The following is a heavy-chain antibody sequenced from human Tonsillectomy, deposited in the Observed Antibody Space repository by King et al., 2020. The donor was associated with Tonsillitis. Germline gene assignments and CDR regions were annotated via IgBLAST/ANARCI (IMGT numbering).Heavy chain of an antibody. CDR3: ASDRNRASAGLDI. J-gene: IGHJ3*02. CDR1: GFTVSSNY. D-gene: IGHD6-25*01. CDR2: IYSGGSI. Sequence: VQLVESGGGLVQPGGSLRLSCAASGFTVSSNYMNWVRQAPGKGLEWVSIIYSGGSIYYAESVKGRFTISRDNSKNTLYLQMNSLRAEDTAVYYCASDRNRASAGLDIWGQGTMVTVSS. V-gene: IGHV3-66*01.